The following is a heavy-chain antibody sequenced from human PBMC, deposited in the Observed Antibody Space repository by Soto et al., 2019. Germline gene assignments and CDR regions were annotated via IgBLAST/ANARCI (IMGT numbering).Heavy chain of an antibody. J-gene: IGHJ4*02. V-gene: IGHV3-15*01. Sequence: EVQLVESGGGLVKPGGPVRLSCAASGFTISNAWMSWVRQAPGKGLEWVGRIKSKSAGGTTEYDAPVKDRFTISRDDSKNTLYLQMNSLKIEDTAVYYCARGHRSSGKIFDSWGQGTLVTVSS. CDR2: IKSKSAGGTT. CDR1: GFTISNAW. D-gene: IGHD3-22*01. CDR3: ARGHRSSGKIFDS.